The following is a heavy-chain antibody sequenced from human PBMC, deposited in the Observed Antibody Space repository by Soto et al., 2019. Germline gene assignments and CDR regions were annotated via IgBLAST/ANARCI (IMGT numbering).Heavy chain of an antibody. CDR3: ARSPTAVTTPRRDTFDV. Sequence: SETLSLTCTVSGGSISSSTCNWGWIRQPPGKRLEWIGNIYYSGSPYYNPSLKSRVTISVDTSRNQLSLKLSSVTAADTAVYYCARSPTAVTTPRRDTFDVWGQGTMVTVSS. CDR2: IYYSGSP. V-gene: IGHV4-39*01. J-gene: IGHJ3*01. CDR1: GGSISSSTCN. D-gene: IGHD4-17*01.